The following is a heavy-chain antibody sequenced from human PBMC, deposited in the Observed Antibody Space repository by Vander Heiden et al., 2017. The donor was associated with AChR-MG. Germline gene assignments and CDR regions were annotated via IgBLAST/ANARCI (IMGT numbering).Heavy chain of an antibody. D-gene: IGHD3-10*01. CDR3: AKDKFGLGDLSPVFDH. CDR2: VTWNSGNI. CDR1: GFRFHDFS. Sequence: ELQLVESGGGLVQPGRSLRLSCSASGFRFHDFSLPWVRQVPGKGLEWVSGVTWNSGNIDYADSVKGRFTISRDNAKNSLYLQMNSLRAEDTALYYCAKDKFGLGDLSPVFDHWGQGTLVTVSS. V-gene: IGHV3-9*01. J-gene: IGHJ4*02.